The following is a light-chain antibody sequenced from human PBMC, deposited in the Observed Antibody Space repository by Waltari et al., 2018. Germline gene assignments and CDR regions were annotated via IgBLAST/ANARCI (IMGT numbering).Light chain of an antibody. V-gene: IGKV4-1*01. CDR1: QSVVYSSNNKNY. J-gene: IGKJ5*01. CDR3: QQYYTSPIT. CDR2: WAS. Sequence: DIVMTQSPDSLAVSLGERATINCKSSQSVVYSSNNKNYLAWYQQKPRQPPKLIIYWASTRESGVPDRCSGSGSGTDFTLTISSLQAEDVAVYYCQQYYTSPITFGQGTRLEIK.